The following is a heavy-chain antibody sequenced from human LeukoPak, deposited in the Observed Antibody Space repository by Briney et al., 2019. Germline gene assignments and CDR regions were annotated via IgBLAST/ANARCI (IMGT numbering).Heavy chain of an antibody. Sequence: SETLSLTCTVSNFSITSNYYWVWIRQPPGKRLEWIGSIYHAGATFYNPSLQSRVTISLDTSNNQFFLKLSSVTAADTAVYYCARRLEVVISHDAFDIWGQGTMVTVSS. V-gene: IGHV4-38-2*02. CDR2: IYHAGAT. J-gene: IGHJ3*02. D-gene: IGHD3-22*01. CDR1: NFSITSNYY. CDR3: ARRLEVVISHDAFDI.